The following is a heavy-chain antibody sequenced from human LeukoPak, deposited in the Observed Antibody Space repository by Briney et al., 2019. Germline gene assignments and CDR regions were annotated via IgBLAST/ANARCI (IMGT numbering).Heavy chain of an antibody. CDR1: GFTVSSNY. CDR2: ISSSGSTI. D-gene: IGHD3-10*01. Sequence: GGSLRLSCAASGFTVSSNYMSWVRQAPGKGLEWVSYISSSGSTIYYADSVKGRFTISRDNAKNSLYLQMNSLRAEDTAVYYCARDHGSGSYCTWGQGTLVTVSS. V-gene: IGHV3-11*01. CDR3: ARDHGSGSYCT. J-gene: IGHJ5*02.